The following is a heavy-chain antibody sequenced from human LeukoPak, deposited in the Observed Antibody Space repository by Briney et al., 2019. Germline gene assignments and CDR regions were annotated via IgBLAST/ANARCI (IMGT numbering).Heavy chain of an antibody. D-gene: IGHD1-26*01. V-gene: IGHV3-23*01. J-gene: IGHJ4*02. CDR2: ISGGGGST. CDR1: GFTFTSYS. Sequence: PGGSLRLSCAASGFTFTSYSMNWVRQAPGKGLEWASTISGGGGSTYYADSVKGRFTISRDNSKNTLYLQVNSLRAEDTAVYYCAKGGKWDVTPFDYWGKGTLVTVSS. CDR3: AKGGKWDVTPFDY.